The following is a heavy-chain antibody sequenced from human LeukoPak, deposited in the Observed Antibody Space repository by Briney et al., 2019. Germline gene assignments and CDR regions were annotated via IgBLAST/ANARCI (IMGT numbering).Heavy chain of an antibody. CDR2: INAGNGDT. Sequence: ASVKVSCKASGYTIINNGMYWMRQAPGQRLEWMAWINAGNGDTKYSQRFQGRVTITRDTAASTVYMELSSLTSEDTAVYYCARDGSFFGSGSYYRGLFDYWGQGTLVTVSS. CDR3: ARDGSFFGSGSYYRGLFDY. CDR1: GYTIINNG. D-gene: IGHD3-10*01. J-gene: IGHJ4*02. V-gene: IGHV1-3*01.